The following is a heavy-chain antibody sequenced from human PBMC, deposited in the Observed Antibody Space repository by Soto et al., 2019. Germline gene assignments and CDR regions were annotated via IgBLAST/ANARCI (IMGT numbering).Heavy chain of an antibody. J-gene: IGHJ5*02. CDR1: GWTFSGYD. D-gene: IGHD1-7*01. CDR3: ASRGRYNWNYGWFDP. Sequence: SETLTLTCAVYGWTFSGYDWSLIRQPPGKGLEWIGEINHSGSTNYNPSLKSRVTISVDTSKNQFSLKLSSVTAADTAVYYCASRGRYNWNYGWFDPWGQGTLVSVS. CDR2: INHSGST. V-gene: IGHV4-34*01.